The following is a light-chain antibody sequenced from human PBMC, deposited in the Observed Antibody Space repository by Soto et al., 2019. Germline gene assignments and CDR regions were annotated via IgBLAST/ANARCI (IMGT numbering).Light chain of an antibody. V-gene: IGLV2-14*01. Sequence: QSALTQPASVSGSPGQSITISCTGTSSDVGGYNYVSWYQQHPGKAPKLMIYDVSYRPSGVSNRFSGSKSGNTASLTISGIQAEDEADYYCGSYTSSSTLVVFGGGTKLTVL. J-gene: IGLJ2*01. CDR3: GSYTSSSTLVV. CDR1: SSDVGGYNY. CDR2: DVS.